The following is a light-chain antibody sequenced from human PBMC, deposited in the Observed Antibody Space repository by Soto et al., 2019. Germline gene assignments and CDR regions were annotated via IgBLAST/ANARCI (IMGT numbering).Light chain of an antibody. V-gene: IGLV2-23*01. CDR1: SSDVGKYNP. CDR2: QGY. Sequence: QSVLAQPASVSGSPGQSITISCTGTSSDVGKYNPVSWYQQHPGKAPKVMILQGYKRPSGVSNRFSGSKFGNTASLTISGLQAEDEAEYYCCAYAATYTYVFGTGTKVTVL. CDR3: CAYAATYTYV. J-gene: IGLJ1*01.